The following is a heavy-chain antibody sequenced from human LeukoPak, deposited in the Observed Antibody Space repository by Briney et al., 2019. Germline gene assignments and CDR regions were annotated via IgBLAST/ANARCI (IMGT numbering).Heavy chain of an antibody. CDR2: IPSVGSKT. CDR1: GLISTSYG. CDR3: EKDHSSGWPTFDY. V-gene: IGHV3-30*18. D-gene: IGHD6-19*01. J-gene: IGHJ4*02. Sequence: GGSLRLSCVAFGLISTSYGMHWVRQAPGKGLEWVAVIPSVGSKTYHADSVKRRYTISRDNSKNTLYMQMNSLRAQDTAVYYCEKDHSSGWPTFDYWGQGTLVTVSS.